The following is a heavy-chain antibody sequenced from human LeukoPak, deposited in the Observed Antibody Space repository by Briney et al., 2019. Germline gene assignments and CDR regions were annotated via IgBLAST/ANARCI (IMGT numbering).Heavy chain of an antibody. Sequence: PGGSLRLSCAASGFTFYDYTMHWVRQAPGKGLEWVSLISWDGGSTYYADSVKGRFTISRDNSKNSLYLQMNSLRTEDTALYYCAKGGGSFNYYYYMDVWGKGTTVTVSS. D-gene: IGHD2-15*01. V-gene: IGHV3-43*01. CDR1: GFTFYDYT. CDR2: ISWDGGST. J-gene: IGHJ6*03. CDR3: AKGGGSFNYYYYMDV.